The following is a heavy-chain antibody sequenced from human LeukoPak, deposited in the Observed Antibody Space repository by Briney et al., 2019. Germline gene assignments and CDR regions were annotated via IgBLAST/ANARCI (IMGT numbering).Heavy chain of an antibody. V-gene: IGHV3-21*01. CDR3: ARGHHMVRGVILAFDI. CDR2: ISSSSSYI. D-gene: IGHD3-10*01. J-gene: IGHJ3*02. CDR1: GFTFSSYS. Sequence: PGGSLRLSCAASGFTFSSYSMTWVRQAPGKGLEWVSSISSSSSYIYYADSVTGRFTISRDNAKNSLYLQMNSLRAEDTAVYYCARGHHMVRGVILAFDIWGQGTMVTVSS.